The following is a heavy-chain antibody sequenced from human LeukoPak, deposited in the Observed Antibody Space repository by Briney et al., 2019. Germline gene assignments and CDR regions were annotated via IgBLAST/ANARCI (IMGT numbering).Heavy chain of an antibody. Sequence: PGGSLRLSCAASGFTFSSYDMHWVRQATGKGLEWVSAIGTAGDTYYPGSVKGRFTISRENAKNSLYLQMNSLRAGDTAVYYCTSHPVVPAVRGRDYWGQGTLVTVSS. CDR1: GFTFSSYD. D-gene: IGHD2-2*01. CDR2: IGTAGDT. CDR3: TSHPVVPAVRGRDY. V-gene: IGHV3-13*01. J-gene: IGHJ4*02.